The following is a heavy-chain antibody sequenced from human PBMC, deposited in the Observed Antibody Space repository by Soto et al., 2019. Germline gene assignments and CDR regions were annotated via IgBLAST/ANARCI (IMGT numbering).Heavy chain of an antibody. CDR3: ARPSHPRYIVVVPAAYYFDY. J-gene: IGHJ4*02. CDR1: GYTFTSYA. D-gene: IGHD2-2*01. Sequence: ASVKVSCKASGYTFTSYAMHWVCQAPGQRLEWMGWINAGNGNTKYSQKFQGRVTITRDTSAGTTYMELSSLRSEDTAVYYCARPSHPRYIVVVPAAYYFDYWGQGTLVTVSS. CDR2: INAGNGNT. V-gene: IGHV1-3*01.